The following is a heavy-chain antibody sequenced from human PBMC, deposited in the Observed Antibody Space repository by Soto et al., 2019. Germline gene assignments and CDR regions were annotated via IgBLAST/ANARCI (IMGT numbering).Heavy chain of an antibody. D-gene: IGHD4-17*01. Sequence: EVQLLESGGDLVQPGGSLKLSCAASGFTFSNYAMSWVRQAPGQGLEWVSTISGGGGSAYYADSVKGRFTISRDNAKNTVILQMNSLRAEDTAVYYCARVYGDYPNWFDPWGQGTLVTVSS. CDR2: ISGGGGSA. V-gene: IGHV3-23*01. CDR1: GFTFSNYA. J-gene: IGHJ5*02. CDR3: ARVYGDYPNWFDP.